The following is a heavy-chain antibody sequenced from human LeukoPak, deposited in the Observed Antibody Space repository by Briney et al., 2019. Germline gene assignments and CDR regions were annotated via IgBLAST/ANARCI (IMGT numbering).Heavy chain of an antibody. J-gene: IGHJ4*02. CDR1: GGSFSGYY. CDR3: ARLTMILVVGFDS. D-gene: IGHD3-22*01. V-gene: IGHV4-34*01. CDR2: IYYTGSS. Sequence: SETLSLTCAVYGGSFSGYYWGWIRQPPGKGLEWIGNIYYTGSSYYNPSLKSRITISVDTSKNLFSLKLNSVTAADTAVYYCARLTMILVVGFDSWGQGALVTVSS.